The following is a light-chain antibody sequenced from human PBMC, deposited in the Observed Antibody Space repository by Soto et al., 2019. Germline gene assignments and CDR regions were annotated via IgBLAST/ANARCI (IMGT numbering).Light chain of an antibody. V-gene: IGLV1-40*01. CDR2: GNT. CDR1: SSTIGAGYD. Sequence: QYVLTQPPSVSGAPGQRVTISCTGSSSTIGAGYDVHWYQQLPGTAPKLLIYGNTNRASGVPDRFSGSKSGTSASLAITGLQADDEADYYCQSYDSSLSGSRVFGTGTKVTVL. J-gene: IGLJ1*01. CDR3: QSYDSSLSGSRV.